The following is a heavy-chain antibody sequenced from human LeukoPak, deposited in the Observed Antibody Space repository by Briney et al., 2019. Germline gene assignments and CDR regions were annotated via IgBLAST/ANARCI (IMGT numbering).Heavy chain of an antibody. CDR1: GYGFTGYY. V-gene: IGHV1-2*02. J-gene: IGHJ4*02. CDR3: ARAASTDFDY. CDR2: INPNSGGT. Sequence: ASVTLSFKASGYGFTGYYMHWGRQAPGQGLGWMGWINPNSGGTNYAQKFQGRVTMTRDTSISTAYMELSRLRSDDTAVYYCARAASTDFDYWGQGPLVTVYS.